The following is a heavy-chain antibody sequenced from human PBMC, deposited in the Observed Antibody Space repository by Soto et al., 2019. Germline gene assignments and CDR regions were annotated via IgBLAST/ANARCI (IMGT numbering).Heavy chain of an antibody. D-gene: IGHD6-19*01. CDR1: GFTFSSYA. CDR3: ARDLAVAGIWFPFDY. CDR2: ISGSGGST. V-gene: IGHV3-23*01. J-gene: IGHJ4*02. Sequence: PGGSLRLSCAASGFTFSSYAMSWVRQAPGKGLEWVSAISGSGGSTYYADSVKGRFTISRDNSKNTLYLQMNSLRAEDTAVYYCARDLAVAGIWFPFDYWGQGTLVTVSS.